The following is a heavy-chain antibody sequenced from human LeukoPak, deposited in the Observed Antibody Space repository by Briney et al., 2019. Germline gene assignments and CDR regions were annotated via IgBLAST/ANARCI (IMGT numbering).Heavy chain of an antibody. Sequence: PSETLSLTCAVSNYSLTSGYFWGWIRQPPGKGLEWIARIYHSGTTYYNPSLRNRVTLFVDTSKNQFSLKLTSLTAADTAVYYCARDGVFHDSDGYSFDYWGQGTLVTVSS. CDR2: IYHSGTT. V-gene: IGHV4-38-2*02. D-gene: IGHD3-22*01. J-gene: IGHJ4*02. CDR3: ARDGVFHDSDGYSFDY. CDR1: NYSLTSGYF.